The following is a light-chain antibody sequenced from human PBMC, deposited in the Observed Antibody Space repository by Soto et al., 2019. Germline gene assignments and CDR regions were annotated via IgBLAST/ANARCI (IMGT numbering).Light chain of an antibody. CDR2: DVT. CDR1: SSDVGDYHY. Sequence: QSALTQPASVSGSPGQSITISCTGTSSDVGDYHYVSWYQLHPGNAPKLMIYDVTNRPSGVSTRFSGSKSGNTASLTISGLQAEDEADYYCNSSTSSSTPYVFGTGTKLTVL. V-gene: IGLV2-14*03. CDR3: NSSTSSSTPYV. J-gene: IGLJ1*01.